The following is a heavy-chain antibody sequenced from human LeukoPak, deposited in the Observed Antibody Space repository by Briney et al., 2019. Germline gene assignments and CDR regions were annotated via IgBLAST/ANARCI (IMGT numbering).Heavy chain of an antibody. CDR1: GYIFTDYY. Sequence: ASVKVSCKASGYIFTDYYMHWVRQAPGQELGWMGRINPNSGGTNYAQKFQGRVTMTRDTSISTAYMELRSLRSDDTAVYYCARVSTGAGRCNDYWGQGTLVTVSS. J-gene: IGHJ4*02. V-gene: IGHV1/OR15-1*04. D-gene: IGHD6-19*01. CDR3: ARVSTGAGRCNDY. CDR2: INPNSGGT.